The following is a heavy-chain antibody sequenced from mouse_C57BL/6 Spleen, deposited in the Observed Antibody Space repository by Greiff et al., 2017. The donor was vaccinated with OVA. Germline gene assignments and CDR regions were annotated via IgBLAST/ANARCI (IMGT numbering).Heavy chain of an antibody. J-gene: IGHJ4*01. CDR2: IRNKANGYTT. CDR3: ARDYYDYDGYAMDY. V-gene: IGHV7-3*01. D-gene: IGHD2-4*01. CDR1: GFTFTDYY. Sequence: EVKLVESGGGLVQPGGSLSLSCAASGFTFTDYYMSWVRQPPGKALEWLGFIRNKANGYTTEYSASVKGRFTISRDNSQSILYLQMNALRAEDSATYYCARDYYDYDGYAMDYWGQGTSVTVSS.